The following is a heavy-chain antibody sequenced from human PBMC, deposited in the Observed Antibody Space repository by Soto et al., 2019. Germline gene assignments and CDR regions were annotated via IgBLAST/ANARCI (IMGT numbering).Heavy chain of an antibody. V-gene: IGHV3-48*03. J-gene: IGHJ4*02. CDR3: VRDVVGAATFDY. CDR1: GFIFSSYE. D-gene: IGHD1-26*01. CDR2: IGISGNTI. Sequence: EVQLVESGGGLVQPGGSLRLSCAASGFIFSSYEMNWVRQTPGKGLEWVSYIGISGNTIYYADSVKGRFTISRDNAKNSLYLQMNSLRAEDTAVYYCVRDVVGAATFDYWGKGTLVTVSS.